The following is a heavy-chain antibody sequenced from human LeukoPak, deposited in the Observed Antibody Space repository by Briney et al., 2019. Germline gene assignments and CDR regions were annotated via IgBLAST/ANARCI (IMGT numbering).Heavy chain of an antibody. J-gene: IGHJ4*02. V-gene: IGHV4-59*01. D-gene: IGHD1-14*01. CDR2: VSDGGST. CDR3: ARASTTFDD. CDR1: GGSITSYY. Sequence: SETLSLTCSVSGGSITSYYWSWIRQPPGKGLEWIGHVSDGGSTNYSPSLKSRVSISVDTSKNQFSLKLNSVTAADTAVYFCARASTTFDDWCQGTLVTVSS.